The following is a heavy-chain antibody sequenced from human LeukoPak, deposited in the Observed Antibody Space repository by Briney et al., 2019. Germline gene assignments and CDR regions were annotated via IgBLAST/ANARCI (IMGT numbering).Heavy chain of an antibody. J-gene: IGHJ5*02. V-gene: IGHV4-59*01. D-gene: IGHD1-26*01. Sequence: SETLSLTCTVSGDSITASYWSWIRQSPGKGLEWIAYISYSGTTDYSPYLGSRVAISVDTSKNQCSLKLSSVTAADSGVYYCARDLVGGTTFDPWGQGTLVTVSS. CDR2: ISYSGTT. CDR1: GDSITASY. CDR3: ARDLVGGTTFDP.